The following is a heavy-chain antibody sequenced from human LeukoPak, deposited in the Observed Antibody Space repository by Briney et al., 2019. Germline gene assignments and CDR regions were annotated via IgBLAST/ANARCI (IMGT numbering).Heavy chain of an antibody. CDR2: IYPGDSDT. CDR3: TRRQWTAYAIGDY. V-gene: IGHV5-51*01. D-gene: IGHD2-8*01. CDR1: GFSFTSYW. Sequence: GESLKISCKGSGFSFTSYWIAWVRQMPGKGLEWMGIIYPGDSDTRYNPAFQGHVTISADKSNTTAYLQWSSLKASDTAIYYCTRRQWTAYAIGDYWGQGTLVTVSS. J-gene: IGHJ4*02.